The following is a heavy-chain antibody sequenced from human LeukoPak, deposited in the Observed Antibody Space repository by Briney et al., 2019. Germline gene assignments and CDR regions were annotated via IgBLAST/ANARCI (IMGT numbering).Heavy chain of an antibody. Sequence: GGSLRLSCAASGFTFSSYAMSWVRQAPGKGLEWVSAISGSGGSTYYADSVKGRFTISRDNSKNTLYLQMNSLRAEDTAVYYCAREASTIAAPAIFFDYWGQGTLVTVSS. CDR3: AREASTIAAPAIFFDY. CDR2: ISGSGGST. J-gene: IGHJ4*02. CDR1: GFTFSSYA. D-gene: IGHD6-6*01. V-gene: IGHV3-23*01.